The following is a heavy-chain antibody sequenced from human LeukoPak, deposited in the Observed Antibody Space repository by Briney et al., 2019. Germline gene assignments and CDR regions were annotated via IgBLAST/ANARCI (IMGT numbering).Heavy chain of an antibody. CDR2: IWYDGSNK. J-gene: IGHJ4*02. CDR3: ARGARAVTAIIGL. Sequence: GGSLRLSCAASGFTFSSYGMHWVRQAPGKGLEWVAVIWYDGSNKYYADSVKGRFTISRDNSKNTLYLQMNSLRAEDTAVYYCARGARAVTAIIGLWGQGTLVTVSS. CDR1: GFTFSSYG. V-gene: IGHV3-33*08. D-gene: IGHD2-21*02.